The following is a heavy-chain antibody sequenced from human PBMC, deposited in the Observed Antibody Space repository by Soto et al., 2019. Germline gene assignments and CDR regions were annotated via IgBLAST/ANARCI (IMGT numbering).Heavy chain of an antibody. V-gene: IGHV3-13*01. CDR2: VTNTGDI. CDR1: GFIFSTYD. J-gene: IGHJ6*02. D-gene: IGHD3-9*01. CDR3: TRSDILDV. Sequence: PGGSLRLSCAASGFIFSTYDMHWVRQVTGQGLEWVASVTNTGDIHYSDSVRGRFTISRENANNFFYLQMNNLRAGDTAVYYCTRSDILDVWGQGTTVTVS.